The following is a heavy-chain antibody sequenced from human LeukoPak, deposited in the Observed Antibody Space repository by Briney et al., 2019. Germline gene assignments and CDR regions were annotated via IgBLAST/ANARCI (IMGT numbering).Heavy chain of an antibody. CDR1: GGSFSSYY. J-gene: IGHJ4*02. CDR3: ARHGRFSYFDY. V-gene: IGHV4-59*08. CDR2: IYYSGST. D-gene: IGHD1-26*01. Sequence: SETLSLTCAVYGGSFSSYYWSWIRQPPGKGLEWIGYIYYSGSTNYNPSLKSRVTISVDTSKNQFSLKLSSVTAADTAVHYCARHGRFSYFDYWGQGTLVTVSS.